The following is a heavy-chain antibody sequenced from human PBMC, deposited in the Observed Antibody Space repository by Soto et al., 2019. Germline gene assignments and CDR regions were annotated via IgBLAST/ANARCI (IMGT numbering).Heavy chain of an antibody. CDR3: ASAWFGELKYFDS. J-gene: IGHJ4*02. D-gene: IGHD3-10*01. CDR1: GFTFSDHY. Sequence: EVQLVESGGGLVQPGGSLRLSCAASGFTFSDHYMEWVRQAPGKGLEWVGRIRNKANSYTTEYGASVKGRFTISRDESKNSLSLQMNSLKTEDTAVYYCASAWFGELKYFDSWGQGTLVTVSS. V-gene: IGHV3-72*01. CDR2: IRNKANSYTT.